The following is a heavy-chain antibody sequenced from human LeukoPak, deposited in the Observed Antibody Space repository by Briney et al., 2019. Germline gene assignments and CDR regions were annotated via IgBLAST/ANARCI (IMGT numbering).Heavy chain of an antibody. CDR3: ARLNYDTSDY. V-gene: IGHV4-34*01. CDR2: INHSGST. D-gene: IGHD3-22*01. CDR1: GGSFSGYY. Sequence: SETLPLTCAVYGGSFSGYYWSWIRQPPGKGLEWIGEINHSGSTNYNPSLKSRVTIPVDTSKNQFSLKLSSVTAADTAVYYCARLNYDTSDYWGQGTLVTVSS. J-gene: IGHJ4*02.